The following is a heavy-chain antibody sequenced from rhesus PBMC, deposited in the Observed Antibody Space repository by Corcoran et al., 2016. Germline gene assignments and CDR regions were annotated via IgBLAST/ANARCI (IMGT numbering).Heavy chain of an antibody. V-gene: IGHV5-2*01. CDR3: AKRDGSGYYWYFDL. J-gene: IGHJ2*01. CDR1: GYSFTSYW. D-gene: IGHD3-28*01. CDR2: IAPSDSVT. Sequence: EVQLVQSGAEVKRPGESLKISCKTSGYSFTSYWISWVRQMPGKGLEWVGAIAPSDSVTRYSPTFQGQVTISADKSISTTYLQWSSLKASDSATYYCAKRDGSGYYWYFDLWGPGTPITISS.